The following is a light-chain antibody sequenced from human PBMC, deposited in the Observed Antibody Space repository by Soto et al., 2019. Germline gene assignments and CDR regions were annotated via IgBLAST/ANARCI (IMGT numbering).Light chain of an antibody. CDR3: QSYDSTLSARYV. J-gene: IGLJ1*01. CDR2: GNN. CDR1: SSNIGANYD. Sequence: QSVLTQPPSASGTPGQRVTISCSGSSSNIGANYDVHWYQQRPGTAPKLLIFGNNNRPSGVPDRFSGSKSGTSASLAITSLQAEDEGDYYCQSYDSTLSARYVFGTGTKLTVL. V-gene: IGLV1-40*01.